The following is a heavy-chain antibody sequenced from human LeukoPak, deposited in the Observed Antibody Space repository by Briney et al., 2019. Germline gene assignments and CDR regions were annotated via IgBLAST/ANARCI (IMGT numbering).Heavy chain of an antibody. D-gene: IGHD2-2*01. CDR1: GGSISSGGYY. CDR2: INYSGNT. V-gene: IGHV4-39*01. J-gene: IGHJ4*02. CDR3: ARIDTVVLPSTMFDY. Sequence: SETLSLTCTVSGGSISSGGYYWSWIRQPPGKGLEWIGSINYSGNTYYNPSLKSRVTISVDTSRNQFSLKLSSVTAADTALYYCARIDTVVLPSTMFDYWGQGTLVTVSS.